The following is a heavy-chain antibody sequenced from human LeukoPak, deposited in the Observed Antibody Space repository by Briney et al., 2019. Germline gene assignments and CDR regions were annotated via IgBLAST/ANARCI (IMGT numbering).Heavy chain of an antibody. J-gene: IGHJ5*02. CDR2: ISGSGGST. Sequence: GGSLRLSCAASGFTFSSYWMSWVRQAPGKGLEWVSAISGSGGSTYYADSVKGRFTISRDNSKNTLYLQMNSLRAEDTAVYYCAKEAGYYDSSGYYRFDPWGQGTLVTVSS. D-gene: IGHD3-22*01. CDR3: AKEAGYYDSSGYYRFDP. CDR1: GFTFSSYW. V-gene: IGHV3-23*01.